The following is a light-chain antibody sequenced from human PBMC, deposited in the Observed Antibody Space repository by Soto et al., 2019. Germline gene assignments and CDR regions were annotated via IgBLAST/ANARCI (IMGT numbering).Light chain of an antibody. V-gene: IGKV3-11*01. CDR3: QQRSNWPFT. CDR1: QSVSNY. Sequence: EIVLTQSPATLSLSPGERATLSCRASQSVSNYLAWYQQKPGQAPRLLIYDASNRATGIPARFSGSGSGTDVTLTISSLEPEDFAVYYCQQRSNWPFTFRPGTKGDIK. J-gene: IGKJ3*01. CDR2: DAS.